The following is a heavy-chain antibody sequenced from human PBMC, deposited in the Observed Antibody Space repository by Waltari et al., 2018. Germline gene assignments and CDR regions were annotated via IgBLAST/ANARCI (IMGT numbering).Heavy chain of an antibody. D-gene: IGHD5-12*01. CDR2: ISESDGRT. J-gene: IGHJ4*02. CDR3: AKAIRDGYNK. CDR1: GFPFSSYA. V-gene: IGHV3-23*01. Sequence: EVQLLESGGGVVQPGGSLRLSCAASGFPFSSYAMSWVRQAPGKGLEWVSSISESDGRTYYADSVKGRFTISRDNSKNTLYLQMNSLRAEDTAVYYCAKAIRDGYNKWGQGTLVTVSS.